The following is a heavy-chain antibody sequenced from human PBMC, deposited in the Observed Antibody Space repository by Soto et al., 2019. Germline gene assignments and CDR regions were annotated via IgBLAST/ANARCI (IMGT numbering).Heavy chain of an antibody. J-gene: IGHJ3*01. D-gene: IGHD3-22*01. Sequence: HGGCLRNSCADCGFTFSNYGLNWVRKATGKGLEWVSYIGLGSSTKYYADSVEGRFTISRDNAKNSLYLQMNSLRAEDTAVYYCARDQLYYNDISGRPLNAFDVWGQGTMVTVSS. CDR2: IGLGSSTK. V-gene: IGHV3-48*01. CDR1: GFTFSNYG. CDR3: ARDQLYYNDISGRPLNAFDV.